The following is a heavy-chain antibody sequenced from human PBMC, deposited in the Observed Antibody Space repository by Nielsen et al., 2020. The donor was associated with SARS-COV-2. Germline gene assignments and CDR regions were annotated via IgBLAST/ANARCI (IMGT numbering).Heavy chain of an antibody. D-gene: IGHD5-24*01. CDR2: IYYSGST. Sequence: SETLSLTCTVSDGSISSSSYYWGWIRQPPGKGLEWIGSIYYSGSTYYNPSLKSRVTISVDTSKNQFSLKLSSVTAADTAVYYCASSEMATIWVAFDIWGQGTMVTVSS. V-gene: IGHV4-39*01. CDR1: DGSISSSSYY. J-gene: IGHJ3*02. CDR3: ASSEMATIWVAFDI.